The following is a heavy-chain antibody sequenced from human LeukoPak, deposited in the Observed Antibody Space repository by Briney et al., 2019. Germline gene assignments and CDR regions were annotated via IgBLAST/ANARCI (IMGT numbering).Heavy chain of an antibody. CDR1: GFTFSNYG. V-gene: IGHV3-33*01. D-gene: IGHD4-11*01. CDR3: ARGAGTRSKYVH. J-gene: IGHJ4*02. Sequence: GGSLRLSCAASGFTFSNYGMDGVRQAPGKGLEWGAVIWYDGSKKYNADSVKGRFFISKNDSKNTLYLKINILTADDTAVFHCARGAGTRSKYVHWGQGTLVTVSS. CDR2: IWYDGSKK.